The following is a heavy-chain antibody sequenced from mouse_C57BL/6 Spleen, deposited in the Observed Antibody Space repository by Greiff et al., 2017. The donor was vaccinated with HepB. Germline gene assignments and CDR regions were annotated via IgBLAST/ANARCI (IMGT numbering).Heavy chain of an antibody. CDR1: GYAFTNYL. J-gene: IGHJ3*01. CDR2: INPGSGGT. V-gene: IGHV1-54*01. CDR3: AFYGSSYVAY. Sequence: VQLQESGAELVRPGTSVKVSCKASGYAFTNYLIEWVKQRPGQGLEWIGVINPGSGGTNYNEKFKGKATLTADKSSSTAYMQLSSLTSEDSAVYFCAFYGSSYVAYWGQGTLVTVSA. D-gene: IGHD1-1*01.